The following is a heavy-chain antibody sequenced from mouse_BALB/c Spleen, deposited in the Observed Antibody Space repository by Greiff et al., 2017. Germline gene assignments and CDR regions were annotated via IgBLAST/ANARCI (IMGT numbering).Heavy chain of an antibody. V-gene: IGHV14-3*02. Sequence: VQLQQSGAELVKPGASVKLSCTASGFNIKDTYMHWVKQRPEQGLEWIGRIDPANGNTKYDPKFQGKATITADTSSNTAYLQLSSLTSEDTAVYYCARCDYDGAWFAYWGQGTLVTVSA. CDR2: IDPANGNT. CDR1: GFNIKDTY. D-gene: IGHD2-4*01. CDR3: ARCDYDGAWFAY. J-gene: IGHJ3*01.